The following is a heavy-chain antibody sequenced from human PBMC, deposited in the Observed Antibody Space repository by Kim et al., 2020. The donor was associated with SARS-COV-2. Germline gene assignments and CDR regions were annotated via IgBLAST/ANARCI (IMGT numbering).Heavy chain of an antibody. Sequence: GGSLRLSCAASGFTFSSYAMSWVRQAPGKGLEWVSAISGSGGSTYYADSVKGRFTISGDNSKNTLYLQMNSLRAEDTAVYYCAKGRGWRELLQPFDYWGQGTLVTVSS. CDR1: GFTFSSYA. V-gene: IGHV3-23*01. CDR3: AKGRGWRELLQPFDY. D-gene: IGHD1-26*01. CDR2: ISGSGGST. J-gene: IGHJ4*02.